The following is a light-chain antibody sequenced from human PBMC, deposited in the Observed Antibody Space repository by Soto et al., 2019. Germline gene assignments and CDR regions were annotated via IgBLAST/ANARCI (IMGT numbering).Light chain of an antibody. Sequence: QAAVTQEPSLTVSPGGTVTLTCGSTTGAVTSGHYPDWFQQKAGQAPRTLIYDTTKRHSWTPARFSGSLLGGKAALTLSGAQPEDEADYYCLLSYNGAQVFGGGTKLTVL. V-gene: IGLV7-46*01. CDR3: LLSYNGAQV. CDR1: TGAVTSGHY. J-gene: IGLJ3*02. CDR2: DTT.